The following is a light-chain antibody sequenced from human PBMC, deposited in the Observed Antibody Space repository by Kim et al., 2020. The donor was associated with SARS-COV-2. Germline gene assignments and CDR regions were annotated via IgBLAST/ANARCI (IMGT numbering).Light chain of an antibody. CDR3: VSYTSSSTYV. V-gene: IGLV2-14*03. CDR2: DVT. CDR1: VDDFGGYMY. Sequence: GQSFASSCTGPVDDFGGYMYVSWYQQYPGKAPKRMIYDVTSRPSGVSNRFSDSKSDNTASLTISGLRPEDEADYYCVSYTSSSTYVSGTGTKVTVL. J-gene: IGLJ1*01.